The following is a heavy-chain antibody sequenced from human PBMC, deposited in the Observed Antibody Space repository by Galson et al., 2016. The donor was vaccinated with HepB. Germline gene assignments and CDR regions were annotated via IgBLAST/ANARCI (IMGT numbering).Heavy chain of an antibody. CDR3: ARDLIGGAPGDMDV. J-gene: IGHJ6*03. CDR1: GFSFSSYD. D-gene: IGHD1-26*01. Sequence: SLRLSCAASGFSFSSYDMHWVRQPPGKGLEWVAVISQSGSPQLYTDSGKGRFSISRDNSKNTMYLEMTSLGPEDTDMYYCARDLIGGAPGDMDVWGKGTTVTVSS. CDR2: ISQSGSPQ. V-gene: IGHV3-30*04.